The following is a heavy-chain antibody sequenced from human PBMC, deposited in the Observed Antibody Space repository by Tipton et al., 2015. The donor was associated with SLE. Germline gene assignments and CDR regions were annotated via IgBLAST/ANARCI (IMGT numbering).Heavy chain of an antibody. CDR2: ISAYNGNT. Sequence: QLVQSGAEVKKPGASVKVSCKASGYTFTSYGISWVRQAPGQGLEWMGWISAYNGNTNYAQKLQGRVTMTTDTSTSTAYMELRSWGPDNTAVYYCGGVYDRLQYSYYYYGMAVGGQGPTAPVSS. V-gene: IGHV1-18*01. CDR3: GGVYDRLQYSYYYYGMAV. CDR1: GYTFTSYG. D-gene: IGHD4-11*01. J-gene: IGHJ6*02.